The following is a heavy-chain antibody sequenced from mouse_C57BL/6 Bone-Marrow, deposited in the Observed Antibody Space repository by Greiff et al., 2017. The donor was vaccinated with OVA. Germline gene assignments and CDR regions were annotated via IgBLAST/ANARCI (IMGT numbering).Heavy chain of an antibody. CDR1: GYTFTSYW. Sequence: VQLQQPGTELVKPGASVKLSCKASGYTFTSYWMHWVKQRPGQGLEWIGKINPSNGGTNYNEKFKSKATLTVDKSSSTAYMQLSSLTSEDSAVYYCARGFFYYYAMDYWGQGTSVTVSS. CDR3: ARGFFYYYAMDY. V-gene: IGHV1-53*01. CDR2: INPSNGGT. J-gene: IGHJ4*01.